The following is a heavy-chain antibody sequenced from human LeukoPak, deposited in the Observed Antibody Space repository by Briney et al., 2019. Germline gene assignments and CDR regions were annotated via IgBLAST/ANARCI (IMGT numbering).Heavy chain of an antibody. V-gene: IGHV4-39*01. Sequence: SETLSLTCTVSGGSIGSSTSYWGWIRQPPGKGLEWIGNIYFRGSTYYNPSLKSRVTISVDTSKNQFSLKLSSVTAADTALYYCARLNSPGWFDPWGQGTLVTVSS. CDR3: ARLNSPGWFDP. J-gene: IGHJ5*02. CDR2: IYFRGST. D-gene: IGHD4-23*01. CDR1: GGSIGSSTSY.